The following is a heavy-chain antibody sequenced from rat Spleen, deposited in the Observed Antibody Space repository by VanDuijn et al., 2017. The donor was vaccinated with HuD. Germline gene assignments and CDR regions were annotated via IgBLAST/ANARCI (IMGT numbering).Heavy chain of an antibody. J-gene: IGHJ2*01. CDR1: GFSLMDYS. CDR3: VREASYPGITFDY. Sequence: VQLKESGPGLVQPSQTLSLTCTVSGFSLMDYSVHWVRQPPGKGLEWMGVIWTGGSTAYNSLLNSRLIISRDTSTSQVFLKMNSLQTEDTATYYCVREASYPGITFDYWGQGVMVTVSS. CDR2: IWTGGST. V-gene: IGHV2S63*01. D-gene: IGHD1-4*01.